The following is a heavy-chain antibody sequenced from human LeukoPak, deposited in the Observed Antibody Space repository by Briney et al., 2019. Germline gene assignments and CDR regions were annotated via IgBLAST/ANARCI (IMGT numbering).Heavy chain of an antibody. J-gene: IGHJ2*01. CDR1: AFTFSSYW. CDR3: ARGSDCSGGSCYSYWCFDL. CDR2: INSDGSST. D-gene: IGHD2-15*01. V-gene: IGHV3-74*01. Sequence: GGSLRLSCAASAFTFSSYWMHWVRQAPGKGLVWVSRINSDGSSTSYADSVKGRFTISRDNAKNTLYLQMNSLRAEDTAMYYCARGSDCSGGSCYSYWCFDLWGRGTLVTVSS.